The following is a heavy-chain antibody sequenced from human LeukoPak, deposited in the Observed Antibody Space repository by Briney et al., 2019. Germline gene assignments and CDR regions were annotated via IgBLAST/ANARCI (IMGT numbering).Heavy chain of an antibody. CDR3: ARSYCSGGSCYPDY. D-gene: IGHD2-15*01. J-gene: IGHJ4*02. CDR2: INAGNGNT. Sequence: ASVKVSCKASGYTSTSYAMHWVRQAPGQRLEWVGWINAGNGNTKYSQKFQGRVTITRDTSASTAYMELSSLRSEDTAVYYCARSYCSGGSCYPDYWGQGTLVTVSS. V-gene: IGHV1-3*01. CDR1: GYTSTSYA.